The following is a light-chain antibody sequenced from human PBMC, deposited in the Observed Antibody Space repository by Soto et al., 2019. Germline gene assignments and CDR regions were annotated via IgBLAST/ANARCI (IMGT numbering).Light chain of an antibody. CDR3: SSFTSNRIYV. Sequence: QSALTQPASVSGSPGQSISISCTGNHNDIGTYDYVSWYQQHPGRAPRLLIHGVTTRASGISNRFSASKSGLTASLTISGLQPEDDADYYCSSFTSNRIYVFGPGTKLTVL. V-gene: IGLV2-14*03. J-gene: IGLJ1*01. CDR2: GVT. CDR1: HNDIGTYDY.